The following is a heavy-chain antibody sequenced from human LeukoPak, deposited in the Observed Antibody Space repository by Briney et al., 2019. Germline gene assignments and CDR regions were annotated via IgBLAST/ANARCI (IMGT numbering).Heavy chain of an antibody. CDR2: IKEDGSEE. V-gene: IGHV3-7*01. Sequence: GGSLRLSCVDSRFTFSRYWMSWVRQAPGKGLEWVANIKEDGSEEYYVDSVTGRFTISRDNAKNSLYLQMNSLRAEDTAVYYCAREGMIFGVFHYMDVWGKGTTVSVS. J-gene: IGHJ6*03. CDR1: RFTFSRYW. D-gene: IGHD3-3*01. CDR3: AREGMIFGVFHYMDV.